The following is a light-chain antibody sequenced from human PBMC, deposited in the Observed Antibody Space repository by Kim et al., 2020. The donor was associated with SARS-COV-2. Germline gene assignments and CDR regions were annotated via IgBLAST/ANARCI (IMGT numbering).Light chain of an antibody. CDR2: AAS. V-gene: IGKV1-9*01. J-gene: IGKJ4*01. CDR1: QGISSY. CDR3: QQLNSYPRLT. Sequence: DIQLTQSPSFLSASVGDRVTITCLASQGISSYLAWYQQKPGKAPKLLIYAASTLQSGVPSRFSGSGSGTEFTLTISSLQPEDFATYYCQQLNSYPRLTFGGGTKLEIK.